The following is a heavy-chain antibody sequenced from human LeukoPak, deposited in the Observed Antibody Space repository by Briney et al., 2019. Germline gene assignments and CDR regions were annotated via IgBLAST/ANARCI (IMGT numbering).Heavy chain of an antibody. V-gene: IGHV1-69*05. Sequence: SVKVSCKASGGTFSSYAVSWVRQAPGQGLEWMGGIIPIFGTANYAQKFQGRVTITTDESTSTAYMELSSLRSEDTAVYYCARGITGTTWWFDPWGQGTLVTVSS. CDR2: IIPIFGTA. CDR3: ARGITGTTWWFDP. D-gene: IGHD1-7*01. CDR1: GGTFSSYA. J-gene: IGHJ5*02.